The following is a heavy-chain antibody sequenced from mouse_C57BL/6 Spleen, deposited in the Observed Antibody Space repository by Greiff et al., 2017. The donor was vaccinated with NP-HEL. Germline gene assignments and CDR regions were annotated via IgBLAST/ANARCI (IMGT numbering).Heavy chain of an antibody. CDR2: INPNNGGT. J-gene: IGHJ4*01. CDR1: GYTFTDYY. V-gene: IGHV1-26*01. CDR3: ARMTGYAMDY. Sequence: EVQLQQSGPELVKPGASVKISCKASGYTFTDYYMNWVKQSHGKSLEWIGDINPNNGGTSYNQKFKGKATLTVDKSSSTAYMELRSLTSEDSAVYYCARMTGYAMDYWGQRTSVTVSS. D-gene: IGHD2-13*01.